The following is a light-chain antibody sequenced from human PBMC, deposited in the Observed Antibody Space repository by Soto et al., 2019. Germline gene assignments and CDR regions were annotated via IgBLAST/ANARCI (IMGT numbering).Light chain of an antibody. CDR2: EVS. J-gene: IGLJ1*01. CDR3: SSYTSSSTYV. V-gene: IGLV2-14*01. CDR1: SSDVGGYNY. Sequence: QSVLTQAASVSGSPGQSITISCTGTSSDVGGYNYVSWYQQHPGKVPKLMIYEVSNRPSGVSNRFSGSKSGNTASLTISGLQAEDEADYYCSSYTSSSTYVFGTGTKLTVL.